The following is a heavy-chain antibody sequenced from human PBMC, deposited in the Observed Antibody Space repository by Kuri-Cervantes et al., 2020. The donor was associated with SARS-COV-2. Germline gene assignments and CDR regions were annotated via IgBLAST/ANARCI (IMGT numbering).Heavy chain of an antibody. Sequence: GESLKISCAASGFTFSSYGMHWVRQAPGKGLEWVAFIRYDGSNKYYADSVKGRFTISRDNSKNTLYLQMNSLGAEDTAVYYCAKCRQPYYYGMDVWGQGTTVTVSS. J-gene: IGHJ6*02. CDR3: AKCRQPYYYGMDV. D-gene: IGHD2-15*01. CDR2: IRYDGSNK. CDR1: GFTFSSYG. V-gene: IGHV3-30*02.